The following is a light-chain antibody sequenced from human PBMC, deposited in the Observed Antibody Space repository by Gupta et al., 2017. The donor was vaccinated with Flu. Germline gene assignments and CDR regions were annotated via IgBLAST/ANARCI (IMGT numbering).Light chain of an antibody. J-gene: IGLJ2*01. CDR3: SSCTSSSTVI. CDR2: DVT. CDR1: GSDIGSYKY. Sequence: QSALTQPPSVSASPGQSIAISSAATGSDIGSYKYVSWYQQQPGKARQLLIYDVTNRAAGVSTRFSGSKSGDTASLTISGLQAEDEAEYYCSSCTSSSTVIFGGGTRLTVL. V-gene: IGLV2-14*03.